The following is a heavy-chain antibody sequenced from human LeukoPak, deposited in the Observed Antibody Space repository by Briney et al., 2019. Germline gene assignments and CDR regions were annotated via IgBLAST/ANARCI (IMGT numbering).Heavy chain of an antibody. CDR1: GFTFTTYA. Sequence: GGSLRLSCAASGFTFTTYAMSWVRQTPRQGLEWVSSITSRGEATYYAGSVQGRFTISRDNSKDTLYLQMSSLTAEDTAVYYCARDRPNYYHSSGHYYRQNGDYWGQGTLVTVSS. D-gene: IGHD3-22*01. CDR3: ARDRPNYYHSSGHYYRQNGDY. J-gene: IGHJ4*02. CDR2: ITSRGEAT. V-gene: IGHV3-23*01.